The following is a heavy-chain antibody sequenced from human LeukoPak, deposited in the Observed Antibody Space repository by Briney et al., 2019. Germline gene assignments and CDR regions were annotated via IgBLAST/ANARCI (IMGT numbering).Heavy chain of an antibody. J-gene: IGHJ6*03. Sequence: SVKVSCKASGGAFSSYAISWVRRAPGQGLEWMGRIIPTFGTANYAQKFQGRVTITTDESTSTAYMELSSLRSEDTAVYYCARDVAIPPPKNYYYMDVWGKGTTVTVSS. D-gene: IGHD2-21*01. CDR1: GGAFSSYA. V-gene: IGHV1-69*05. CDR2: IIPTFGTA. CDR3: ARDVAIPPPKNYYYMDV.